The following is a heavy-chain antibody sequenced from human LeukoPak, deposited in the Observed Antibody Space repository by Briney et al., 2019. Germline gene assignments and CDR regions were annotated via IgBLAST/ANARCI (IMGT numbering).Heavy chain of an antibody. V-gene: IGHV1-18*01. CDR3: ARDGVVGYYDSSGYPIYLSDI. J-gene: IGHJ3*02. CDR1: GYTFTSYG. Sequence: ASVKVSCKASGYTFTSYGISWVRQAPGQGLERMGWISAYNGNTNYAQKLQGRVTMTTDTSTSTAYMELRSLRSDDTAVYYCARDGVVGYYDSSGYPIYLSDIWGQGTMVTVSS. D-gene: IGHD3-22*01. CDR2: ISAYNGNT.